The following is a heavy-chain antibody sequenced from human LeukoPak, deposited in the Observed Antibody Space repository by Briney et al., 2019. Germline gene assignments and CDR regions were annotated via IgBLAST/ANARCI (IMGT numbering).Heavy chain of an antibody. D-gene: IGHD2-2*02. Sequence: SETLSLTWTVSGGSISSYYWSWIRQPPGRGLEWLGYIYYTGNSNYNPSLESRVTMSLDTSTNQFSLRLSSVTDADTAVYYCARRYTNSWFVDYWGQGALVTVSS. J-gene: IGHJ4*02. CDR2: IYYTGNS. CDR3: ARRYTNSWFVDY. V-gene: IGHV4-59*08. CDR1: GGSISSYY.